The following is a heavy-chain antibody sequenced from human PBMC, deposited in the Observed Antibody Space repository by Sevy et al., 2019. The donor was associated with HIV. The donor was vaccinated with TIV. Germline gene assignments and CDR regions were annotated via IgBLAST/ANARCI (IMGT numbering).Heavy chain of an antibody. D-gene: IGHD3-10*01. Sequence: GGSLRLSCAASGFTFNSYSMYWVRQAPGKGLEWVAVISYDGCIQYYADSVKGRFTVSRNNSKDTLNLELKSLGVEEMALFYCASDAAYGPYGESGFSNLLDPWGQGTLVTVSS. V-gene: IGHV3-30*14. CDR2: ISYDGCIQ. J-gene: IGHJ5*02. CDR3: ASDAAYGPYGESGFSNLLDP. CDR1: GFTFNSYS.